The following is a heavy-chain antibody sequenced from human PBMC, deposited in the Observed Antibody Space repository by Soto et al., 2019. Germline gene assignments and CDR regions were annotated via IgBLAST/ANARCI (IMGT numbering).Heavy chain of an antibody. J-gene: IGHJ3*02. D-gene: IGHD6-13*01. CDR1: GYSFTSYW. CDR2: IYPGDSDT. CDR3: ASLPADSSSWYGAFDI. V-gene: IGHV5-51*01. Sequence: PGESLKISCKGSGYSFTSYWIGWVRQMPGKGLEWMGIIYPGDSDTRYSPSFQGQVTISADKSISTAYLQWSSLKASDTAMYYCASLPADSSSWYGAFDIWGQGTMVTVSS.